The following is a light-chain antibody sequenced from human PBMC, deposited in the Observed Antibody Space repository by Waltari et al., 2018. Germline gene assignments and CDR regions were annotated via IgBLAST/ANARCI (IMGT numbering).Light chain of an antibody. V-gene: IGLV3-21*04. Sequence: SYVLTQPPSVSVAPGKTATITCGGDNIGSKDVHWYQHKAGQAPVLVMYSDAHRPSGVPERFSGSNSENTATLTIRLVEAGDEADYYCQVWDSGSDHQVFGGGTKLTVL. J-gene: IGLJ2*01. CDR2: SDA. CDR3: QVWDSGSDHQV. CDR1: NIGSKD.